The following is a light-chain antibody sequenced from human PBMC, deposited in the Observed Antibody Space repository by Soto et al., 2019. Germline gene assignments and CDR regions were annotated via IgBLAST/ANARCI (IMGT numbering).Light chain of an antibody. CDR1: QSVNSNY. J-gene: IGKJ1*01. Sequence: EIVLTQSPATLSLSPGERSTLSCRASQSVNSNYLAWYQQKPGQPPRLLIYGASSRATGIADRFSGSGSGTDFTLTISRLDPEDFAVYFCQQYGSSPRTFGQGTKVDIK. CDR2: GAS. CDR3: QQYGSSPRT. V-gene: IGKV3-20*01.